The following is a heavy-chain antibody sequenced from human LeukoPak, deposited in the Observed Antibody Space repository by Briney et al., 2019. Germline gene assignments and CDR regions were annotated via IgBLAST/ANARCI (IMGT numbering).Heavy chain of an antibody. CDR2: VRGKPNGGTT. J-gene: IGHJ4*02. Sequence: GGSLRLSCRVSGFTFDEYAMSWVRQAPGKGLEWVAFVRGKPNGGTTEYAASVKGGFTISRDDSKSIAYLQMNSLQTEGTAIYYCTREPPEYCDGDCWGQGTLVTVSS. CDR1: GFTFDEYA. V-gene: IGHV3-49*04. CDR3: TREPPEYCDGDC. D-gene: IGHD2-21*01.